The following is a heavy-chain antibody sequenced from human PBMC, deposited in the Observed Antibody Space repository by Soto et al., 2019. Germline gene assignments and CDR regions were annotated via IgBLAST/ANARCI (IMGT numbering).Heavy chain of an antibody. CDR1: GASRNSSD. D-gene: IGHD6-13*01. CDR3: ARDQGVAAAGITWFDP. CDR2: IHSSGST. V-gene: IGHV4-4*07. Sequence: TSETPCLTCPVAGASRNSSDWIWIRPHDGKGLEWIGHIHSSGSTNYNPSLKSRVTMPVDTSKNQFSLRLMSLTAADTAVYYCARDQGVAAAGITWFDPWGQGALVIVSS. J-gene: IGHJ5*02.